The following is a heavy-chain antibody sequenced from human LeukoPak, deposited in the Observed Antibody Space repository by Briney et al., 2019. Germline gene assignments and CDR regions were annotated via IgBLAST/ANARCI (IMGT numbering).Heavy chain of an antibody. CDR1: GGTFISYA. CDR3: ARDEAGDCSSTSCSLGY. Sequence: SVKVSCKASGGTFISYAISWVRQAPGQGLEWMGRIIPILGIANYAQKFQGRVTITADKSTSTAYMELSSLRSEDTAVYYCARDEAGDCSSTSCSLGYWGQGTLVTVSS. CDR2: IIPILGIA. V-gene: IGHV1-69*04. D-gene: IGHD2-2*01. J-gene: IGHJ4*02.